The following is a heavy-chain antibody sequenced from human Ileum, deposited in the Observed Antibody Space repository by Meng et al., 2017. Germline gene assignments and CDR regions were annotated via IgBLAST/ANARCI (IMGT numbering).Heavy chain of an antibody. CDR1: GFPLGAYG. J-gene: IGHJ4*02. CDR2: ISGDGSFV. Sequence: GQVVESGGGPVKPGGSLGLSCVVPGFPLGAYGIDCVRRAPGKGLEWVSSISGDGSFVDYSGSVKGRFTVSRDNAKNSLYLEMNRLRADDSAVYYCGADYWGQGTLVTVSS. CDR3: GADY. V-gene: IGHV3-21*01.